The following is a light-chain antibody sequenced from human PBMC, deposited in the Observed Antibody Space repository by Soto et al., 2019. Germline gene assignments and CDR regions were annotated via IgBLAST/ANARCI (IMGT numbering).Light chain of an antibody. J-gene: IGKJ1*01. Sequence: EIVLTQSPDTLSLSTGERATLSCRASQSVSRRYLAWYQQKPGQAPRLLIYGASSRATGIPDRFSGSGSGTDFTLTISRLEPEDFAVYYCQQYGSSPNTFGQGTKV. CDR3: QQYGSSPNT. V-gene: IGKV3-20*01. CDR2: GAS. CDR1: QSVSRRY.